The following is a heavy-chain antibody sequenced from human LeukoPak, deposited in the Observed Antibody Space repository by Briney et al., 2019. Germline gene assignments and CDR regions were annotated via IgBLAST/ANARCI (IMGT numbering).Heavy chain of an antibody. Sequence: SETLSLTCAVHGGSFSDYSWSWIRQPPGKGLEWIGEISHSRGTNYNPSLKSRVTMSVDTSNNQFSLKLKSVTAADTAVYYCARDGIAVFGVITGNYYYMDVWGNGTTVTVSS. CDR2: ISHSRGT. CDR3: ARDGIAVFGVITGNYYYMDV. V-gene: IGHV4-34*01. J-gene: IGHJ6*03. CDR1: GGSFSDYS. D-gene: IGHD3-3*01.